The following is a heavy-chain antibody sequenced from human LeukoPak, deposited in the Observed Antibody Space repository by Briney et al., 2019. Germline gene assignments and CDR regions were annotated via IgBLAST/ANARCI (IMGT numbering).Heavy chain of an antibody. J-gene: IGHJ6*02. CDR2: IEQDGSEK. V-gene: IGHV3-7*01. CDR1: GFTFSSYW. D-gene: IGHD2-2*01. CDR3: ARDCSSTSCYGSYYYGMDV. Sequence: GGSLRLSCAASGFTFSSYWMSWVRQAPGKGLEWVANIEQDGSEKYYVDSVKGQFTISRDNAKNSLYLQMNSLRAEDTAVYYCARDCSSTSCYGSYYYGMDVWGQGTTVTVSS.